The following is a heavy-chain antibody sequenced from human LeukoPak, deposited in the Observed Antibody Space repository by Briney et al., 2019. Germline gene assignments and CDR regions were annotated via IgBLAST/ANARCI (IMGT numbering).Heavy chain of an antibody. Sequence: SETLSLTCSVSGDSISIYYWSWIRQPPGKGLEWIGYIYNSGSTNYNPSLKSRVTISVDTSKNQFSLKLTSVTAADTAVYYCARHSGHSSTNDAFDIWGQGTMVIVSS. CDR2: IYNSGST. CDR3: ARHSGHSSTNDAFDI. J-gene: IGHJ3*02. D-gene: IGHD6-13*01. V-gene: IGHV4-59*01. CDR1: GDSISIYY.